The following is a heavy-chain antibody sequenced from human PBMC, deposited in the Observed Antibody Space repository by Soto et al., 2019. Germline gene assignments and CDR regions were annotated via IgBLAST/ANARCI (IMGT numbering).Heavy chain of an antibody. CDR2: IYPGDSDT. CDR3: ARYSGSYWHYLDF. D-gene: IGHD1-26*01. CDR1: GYSFASHW. J-gene: IGHJ4*02. V-gene: IGHV5-51*01. Sequence: GESLKISCKGSGYSFASHWVAWVRQMPEKGLEWIGTIYPGDSDTKYSSAFRGHVTISADTSVSTAYLQWRSLEATDSAIYYCARYSGSYWHYLDFWGQGALVTVSS.